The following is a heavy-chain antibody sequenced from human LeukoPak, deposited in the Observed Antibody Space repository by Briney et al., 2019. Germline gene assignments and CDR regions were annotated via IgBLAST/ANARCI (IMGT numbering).Heavy chain of an antibody. CDR2: INPNSGGT. CDR3: AREDCSGGSCYSGWFDP. Sequence: ASVKVSCKASGYSFTGYYMHWVRQAPGQGLEWMGRINPNSGGTNYAQKFQGRATMTRDTSISTAYMELSRLRSDDTAVYYCAREDCSGGSCYSGWFDPWGQGTLVTVSS. V-gene: IGHV1-2*06. CDR1: GYSFTGYY. D-gene: IGHD2-15*01. J-gene: IGHJ5*02.